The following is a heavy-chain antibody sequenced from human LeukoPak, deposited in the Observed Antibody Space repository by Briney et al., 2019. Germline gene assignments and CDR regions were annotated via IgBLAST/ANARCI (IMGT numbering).Heavy chain of an antibody. J-gene: IGHJ6*03. CDR3: ARVPHDYGEPGVYMDV. CDR1: GGSISSYY. CDR2: IYYSGST. Sequence: NPSETLSLTCTVSGGSISSYYWSWIRQPPGKGLEWIGYIYYSGSTNYNPSLKSRVTISVDTSKNQFSLKLSSVTAADTAVYYCARVPHDYGEPGVYMDVWGKGTTVTISS. V-gene: IGHV4-59*01. D-gene: IGHD4-17*01.